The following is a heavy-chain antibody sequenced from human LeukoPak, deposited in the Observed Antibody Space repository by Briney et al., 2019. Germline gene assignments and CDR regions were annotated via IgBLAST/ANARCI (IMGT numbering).Heavy chain of an antibody. CDR1: GGSFSSHH. D-gene: IGHD3-16*01. CDR2: INYSGTT. Sequence: PSETLSLTCTVSGGSFSSHHWSWIRQPPGKGLEWIGYINYSGTTKYNPSLKSRVTISVDTSKNQFSLKLSSVTAADTAVYYCAGGSLYYYMDVWGKGTTVTVSS. V-gene: IGHV4-59*11. CDR3: AGGSLYYYMDV. J-gene: IGHJ6*03.